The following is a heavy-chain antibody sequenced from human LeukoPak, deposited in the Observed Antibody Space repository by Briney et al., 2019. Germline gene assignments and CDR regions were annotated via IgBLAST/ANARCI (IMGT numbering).Heavy chain of an antibody. J-gene: IGHJ4*02. V-gene: IGHV3-21*01. D-gene: IGHD4-17*01. CDR3: ARDLMTTVTKGDIDY. Sequence: GGSLRLSCAASGFTFSSYSMNWVRQAPGKGLEWVSSISSSSSYIYYADSVKGRFTISGDNAKNSLYLQMNSLRAEDTAVYYCARDLMTTVTKGDIDYWGQGTLVTVSS. CDR1: GFTFSSYS. CDR2: ISSSSSYI.